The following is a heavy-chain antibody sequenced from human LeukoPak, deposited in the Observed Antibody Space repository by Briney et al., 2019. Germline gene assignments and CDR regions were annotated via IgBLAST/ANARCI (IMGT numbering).Heavy chain of an antibody. CDR3: AKVAVVIFAGDYDY. CDR2: ISGSGGST. D-gene: IGHD3-22*01. J-gene: IGHJ4*02. CDR1: GFTFSSYA. V-gene: IGHV3-23*01. Sequence: GGSLRLTCAASGFTFSSYAMSWVRQAPGKGLEGVSAISGSGGSTYYADSVKGRFTISRDNSKNTLYLQMNSLRDEDTAVYYCAKVAVVIFAGDYDYWGQGTLVTVSS.